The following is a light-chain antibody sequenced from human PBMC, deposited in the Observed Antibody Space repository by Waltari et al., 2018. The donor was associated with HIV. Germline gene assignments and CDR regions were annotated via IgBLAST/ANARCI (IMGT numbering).Light chain of an antibody. J-gene: IGKJ1*01. CDR3: QQSYSNPA. CDR1: QSISNY. V-gene: IGKV1-39*01. Sequence: DIQMPQSPSFLSASVGDRLTITCRASQSISNYLNWYQQKPGKAPKVLVYAASILRSGVPSRFSGSGSGTDFTLTISSLQPEDFATYYCQQSYSNPAFGQGTKVEIK. CDR2: AAS.